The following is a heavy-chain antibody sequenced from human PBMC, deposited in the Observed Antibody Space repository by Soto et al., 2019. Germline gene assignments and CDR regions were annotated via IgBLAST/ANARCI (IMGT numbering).Heavy chain of an antibody. D-gene: IGHD4-17*01. CDR3: AKDRLGDYYYYGMDV. Sequence: EVQLLQSGGGLVQPGGSLRLSCVGPGFTFSRYAMIWVRQTPGKGLEWVSGIGDRGTTTYYADSVKGRFTISRDNSGNTLFLQMNSLRAEDTAVYYCAKDRLGDYYYYGMDVWGQGTTVTVS. J-gene: IGHJ6*02. CDR1: GFTFSRYA. CDR2: IGDRGTTT. V-gene: IGHV3-23*01.